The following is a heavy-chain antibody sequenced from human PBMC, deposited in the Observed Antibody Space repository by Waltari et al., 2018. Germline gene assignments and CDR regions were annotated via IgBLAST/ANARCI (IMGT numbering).Heavy chain of an antibody. CDR2: INNDGSRT. Sequence: EVQLVESGGKLVQPGGSLRLSCSASGFTFSIYWMHWVRQAPGKGLVWVSHINNDGSRTTYADSVRGRFTISRDNARNTLYLQMNSLRVEDTAVYYCARGTVSTTYYGMDVWGQGTTVTVSS. J-gene: IGHJ6*02. CDR1: GFTFSIYW. D-gene: IGHD1-1*01. CDR3: ARGTVSTTYYGMDV. V-gene: IGHV3-74*01.